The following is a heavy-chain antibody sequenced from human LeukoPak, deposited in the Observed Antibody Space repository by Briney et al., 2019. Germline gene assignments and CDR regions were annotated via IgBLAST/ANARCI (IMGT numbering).Heavy chain of an antibody. CDR2: IYTGGTT. J-gene: IGHJ4*02. D-gene: IGHD6-6*01. Sequence: GGSLRLSCEASGFTVTSNHMNWVRQAPGKGLEWVSIIYTGGTTHYADSLKDRFTISRDDSINTLYLQMNSLRAEDTAVYYCARDSSSYYFDYWGQGTLVTVSS. CDR3: ARDSSSYYFDY. CDR1: GFTVTSNH. V-gene: IGHV3-66*01.